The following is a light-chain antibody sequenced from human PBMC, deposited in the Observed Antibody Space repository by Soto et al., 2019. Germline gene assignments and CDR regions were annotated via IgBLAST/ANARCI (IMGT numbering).Light chain of an antibody. Sequence: QSVLTQPPSASGTPGQTVSISCSGTSSNMRTNTVNWYQHLPGTAPNLIIYSNDQRPSGVPDRFSASKSGTSASLAINGLQAADEAVYYCAAWADSLAWVFGGGTKLTVL. V-gene: IGLV1-44*01. CDR3: AAWADSLAWV. CDR2: SND. J-gene: IGLJ3*02. CDR1: SSNMRTNT.